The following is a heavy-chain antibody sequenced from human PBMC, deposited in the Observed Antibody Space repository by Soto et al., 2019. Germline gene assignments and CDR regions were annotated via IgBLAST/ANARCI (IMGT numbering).Heavy chain of an antibody. V-gene: IGHV3-30-3*01. CDR1: GFSFKSYA. CDR3: ARDRPGGYGYSWDDFLYYYGMDV. D-gene: IGHD5-18*01. Sequence: GGSLRLSCAASGFSFKSYAIHWVRQAPGKGLEWVAVVSYDGSNKFYADSVKGRFTISRDDSKNTVFPQMNSLRVEDTAVFYCARDRPGGYGYSWDDFLYYYGMDVWGQGTTVTVSS. J-gene: IGHJ6*02. CDR2: VSYDGSNK.